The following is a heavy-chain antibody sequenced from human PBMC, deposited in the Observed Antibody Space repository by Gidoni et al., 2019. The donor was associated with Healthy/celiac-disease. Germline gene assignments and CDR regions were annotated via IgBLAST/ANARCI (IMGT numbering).Heavy chain of an antibody. CDR2: IYWNDDK. CDR1: GFSPSTSGVG. J-gene: IGHJ3*02. CDR3: AHSCTIQMATIGDAFDI. D-gene: IGHD5-12*01. Sequence: QITLKESGPTLVQPTQTLTLTCTFSGFSPSTSGVGVGWIRQPPGKAREWLALIYWNDDKRYSPSLKSRLTITKDTSKNQVVLTMTNMDPVDTATYYCAHSCTIQMATIGDAFDIWGQGTMVTVSS. V-gene: IGHV2-5*01.